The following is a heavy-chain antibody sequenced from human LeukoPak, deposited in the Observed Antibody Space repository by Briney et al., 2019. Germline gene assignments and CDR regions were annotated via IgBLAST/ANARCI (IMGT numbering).Heavy chain of an antibody. CDR1: GFTFSSYS. Sequence: GGSLRLSCAASGFTFSSYSMNWVRQAPGKGLEWVSYISGSSTIYYADSVKGRFTISRDNAKNSLYLQMNSLRAEDTAVYYCARDYYGDYGFDYWGQGTLVTVSS. V-gene: IGHV3-48*01. D-gene: IGHD4-17*01. CDR3: ARDYYGDYGFDY. CDR2: ISGSSTI. J-gene: IGHJ4*02.